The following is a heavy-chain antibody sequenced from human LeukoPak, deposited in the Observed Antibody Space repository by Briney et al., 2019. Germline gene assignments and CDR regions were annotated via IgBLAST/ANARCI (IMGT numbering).Heavy chain of an antibody. CDR1: GFTFDDYT. J-gene: IGHJ5*02. CDR3: AKSPNYYDSSPRFFDP. V-gene: IGHV3-43*01. CDR2: ISWDGGST. Sequence: GGSLRLSCAASGFTFDDYTMHWVRQAPGKGLEWVSLISWDGGSTYYADSVKGRFTISRDNSKNTLYLQMNSLRAEDTAVYYCAKSPNYYDSSPRFFDPWGQGTLVTVSS. D-gene: IGHD3-22*01.